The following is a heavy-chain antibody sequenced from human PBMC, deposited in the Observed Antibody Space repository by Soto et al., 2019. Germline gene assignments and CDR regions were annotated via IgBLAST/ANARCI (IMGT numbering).Heavy chain of an antibody. CDR1: GGIFSTYA. V-gene: IGHV1-69*01. D-gene: IGHD3-10*01. J-gene: IGHJ4*02. CDR3: ARDRDHYGSGNNYSRSDF. CDR2: IIPLFGTP. Sequence: QVQLVQSGAEVKKPGSSVKVSCKASGGIFSTYAISWLRQAPGQGLEWMGGIIPLFGTPNYAQRFQGRVTITADESTSTAYMEMSRLRSEDTDVYYCARDRDHYGSGNNYSRSDFWGQGTLVTVSS.